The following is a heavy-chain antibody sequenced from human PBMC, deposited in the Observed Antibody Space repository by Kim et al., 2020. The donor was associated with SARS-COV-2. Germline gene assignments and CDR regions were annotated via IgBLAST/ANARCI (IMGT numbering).Heavy chain of an antibody. V-gene: IGHV4-34*01. D-gene: IGHD3-10*01. CDR2: INHSGST. CDR3: ARDGGVRGAVALYYFDY. Sequence: SETLSLTCAVYGGSFSGYYWSWIRQPPGKGLEWIGEINHSGSTNYNPSLKSRVTISVDTSKNQFSLKLSSVTAADTAVYYCARDGGVRGAVALYYFDYWGQGTLVTVSS. CDR1: GGSFSGYY. J-gene: IGHJ4*02.